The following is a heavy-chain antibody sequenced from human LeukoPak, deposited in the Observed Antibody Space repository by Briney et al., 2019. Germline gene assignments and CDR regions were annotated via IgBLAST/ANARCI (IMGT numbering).Heavy chain of an antibody. J-gene: IGHJ4*02. Sequence: PGGSLRLSCAASGFTFSDYTLNWVRHAPGKGLEWVSSNKASDNYIYYTASVAGRLTISTDAAQNSLYMHMDSLRAEDTATYYCARSRSLLKNDKNLRYWGQGTLVSVLS. V-gene: IGHV3-21*01. CDR2: NKASDNYI. D-gene: IGHD1-26*01. CDR1: GFTFSDYT. CDR3: ARSRSLLKNDKNLRY.